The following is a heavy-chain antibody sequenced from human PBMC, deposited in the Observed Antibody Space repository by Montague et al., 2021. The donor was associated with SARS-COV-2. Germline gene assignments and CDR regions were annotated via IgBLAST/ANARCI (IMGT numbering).Heavy chain of an antibody. CDR3: ATSRWSLLPEY. Sequence: SVKVSCKVSGYTLSEVSMHWVRQAPGNGLEWMGGFDPEDGETIYAQRFQGRVTMTEDTSTDTACMELSSLRSEDSGVYYCATSRWSLLPEYWGQGTLVTVSS. J-gene: IGHJ4*02. V-gene: IGHV1-24*01. CDR2: FDPEDGET. CDR1: GYTLSEVS. D-gene: IGHD2-21*02.